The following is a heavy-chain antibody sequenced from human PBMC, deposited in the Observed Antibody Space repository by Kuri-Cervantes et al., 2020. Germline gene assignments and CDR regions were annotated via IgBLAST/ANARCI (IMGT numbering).Heavy chain of an antibody. D-gene: IGHD3-22*01. J-gene: IGHJ4*02. CDR1: GFTFSSYA. V-gene: IGHV4-38-2*01. CDR3: ACRPDSSGYYIDY. Sequence: ESLKISCAASGFTFSSYAMSWVRQAPGKGLEWIGSIYYRGSTYYNPSLKSRVTISVYMSKNQFSLKLSSVTAADTAVYYCACRPDSSGYYIDYWGQGTLVTVSS. CDR2: IYYRGST.